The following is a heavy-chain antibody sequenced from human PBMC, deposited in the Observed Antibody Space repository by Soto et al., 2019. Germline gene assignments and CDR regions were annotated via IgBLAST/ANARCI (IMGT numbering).Heavy chain of an antibody. Sequence: GGSLRLSCAASGFTFSSYAMSWVRQAPGKGLEWVSAIIGSGGSTYYADSVKGRFTISRDNSKNTLYLQMNSLRAEDTAVYYCAKDITITGKLMITFGGVIVQHPDYWGQGTLVTVSS. D-gene: IGHD3-16*02. J-gene: IGHJ4*02. CDR3: AKDITITGKLMITFGGVIVQHPDY. CDR2: IIGSGGST. V-gene: IGHV3-23*01. CDR1: GFTFSSYA.